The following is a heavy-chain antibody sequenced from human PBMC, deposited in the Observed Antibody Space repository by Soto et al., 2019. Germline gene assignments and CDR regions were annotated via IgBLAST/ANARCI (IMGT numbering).Heavy chain of an antibody. CDR1: GFTFSSFW. D-gene: IGHD3-10*01. CDR3: AAGFPPDY. V-gene: IGHV3-7*01. Sequence: EVQLVESGGGLDQPGGSLKLSCAASGFTFSSFWMNWVRQAPGKGLEWVANIKGDGSEKYYVDSVKGRFTISRDNAKNSLYLEMNSLRAEDTAVYYCAAGFPPDYWGQGTLVTVSS. J-gene: IGHJ4*02. CDR2: IKGDGSEK.